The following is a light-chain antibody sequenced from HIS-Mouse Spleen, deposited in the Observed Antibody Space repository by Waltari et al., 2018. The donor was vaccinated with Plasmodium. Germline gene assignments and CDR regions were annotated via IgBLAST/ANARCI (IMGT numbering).Light chain of an antibody. V-gene: IGKV3-15*01. Sequence: EIVMTQSPATLSVSPGERATLSCRASQSVSSNLAWYQQKPGQAPRLLIYGASTSATGIPARFSGCGSGTEFTLTISSLQSEDFAVYYCQQYNNWSFTFGPGTKVDIK. CDR3: QQYNNWSFT. CDR1: QSVSSN. CDR2: GAS. J-gene: IGKJ3*01.